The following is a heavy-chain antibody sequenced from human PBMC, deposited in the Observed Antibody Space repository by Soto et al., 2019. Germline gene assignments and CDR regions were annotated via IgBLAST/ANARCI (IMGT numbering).Heavy chain of an antibody. CDR1: GFTFRGYS. D-gene: IGHD2-8*01. J-gene: IGHJ4*02. CDR2: ISSSSTYK. CDR3: ARGMVLGYFDY. Sequence: EVQLVESGGGLVKPGGSLRLSCAASGFTFRGYSVNWVRQAPGKGLEWVSSISSSSTYKYYRDSVKGRFTISRDNARNSLYLQMNSLQTEDTGVYYCARGMVLGYFDYWGQGTLVTVSS. V-gene: IGHV3-21*01.